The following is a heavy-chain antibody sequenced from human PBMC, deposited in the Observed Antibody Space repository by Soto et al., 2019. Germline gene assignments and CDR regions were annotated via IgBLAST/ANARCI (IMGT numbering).Heavy chain of an antibody. Sequence: QLQLQESGPGLVKPSETLSLTCVVSGGSINDNDYYWAWIRQPPGKGLEWIGSIFYSGRTYYNPSLKSRVSISVDTTKDQFSLRLNSVIAADTAVYYCTRHPILNTGDVGWFDPWGQGTLVTVSS. V-gene: IGHV4-39*01. CDR3: TRHPILNTGDVGWFDP. CDR1: GGSINDNDYY. J-gene: IGHJ5*02. D-gene: IGHD3-9*01. CDR2: IFYSGRT.